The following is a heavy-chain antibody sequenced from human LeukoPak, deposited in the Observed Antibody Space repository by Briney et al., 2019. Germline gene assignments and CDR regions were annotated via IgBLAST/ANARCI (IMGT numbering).Heavy chain of an antibody. D-gene: IGHD2-15*01. CDR2: ISPGGGTT. V-gene: IGHV3-23*01. J-gene: IGHJ4*02. CDR1: GFAFGSEA. Sequence: GGSLRLSCAVSGFAFGSEAMSWVRQSPARGLEWVASISPGGGTTYYADYVKGRFTISRDNSNNSLFVQMNSLRAGDTAVYFCAKSRSGSANRALQIFDNWGQGTLVTVSS. CDR3: AKSRSGSANRALQIFDN.